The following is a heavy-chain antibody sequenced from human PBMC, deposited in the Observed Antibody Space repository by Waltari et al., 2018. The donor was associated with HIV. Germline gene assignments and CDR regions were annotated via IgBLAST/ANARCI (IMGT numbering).Heavy chain of an antibody. V-gene: IGHV3-7*01. CDR3: ARSRSDAFDL. CDR2: IKEDGSEK. J-gene: IGHJ3*01. CDR1: GSTLSSDW. Sequence: EVQLVESGGGLVQPGGSLRLSCEATGSTLSSDWMTWVRQAPGKGLEWVANIKEDGSEKWYVDSVKGRFTISRDNAKNSVYLQMNNLRAEDTAVYYCARSRSDAFDLWGQGTMVTVSS.